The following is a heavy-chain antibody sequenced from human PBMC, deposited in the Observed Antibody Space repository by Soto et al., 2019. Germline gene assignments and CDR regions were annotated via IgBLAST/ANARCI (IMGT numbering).Heavy chain of an antibody. J-gene: IGHJ6*04. Sequence: QVQLQQWGAGLLKPSETLSLTCAVYGGPFSGYYWSWIRQPPGKGLEWIGEINHSGSTNYNPSLKSRGTIAVDTSRSQCSLRLSSVTAADTAVYYCARAAPEADYYYGMDVWCEGTTVTVSS. D-gene: IGHD6-19*01. CDR1: GGPFSGYY. CDR2: INHSGST. V-gene: IGHV4-34*01. CDR3: ARAAPEADYYYGMDV.